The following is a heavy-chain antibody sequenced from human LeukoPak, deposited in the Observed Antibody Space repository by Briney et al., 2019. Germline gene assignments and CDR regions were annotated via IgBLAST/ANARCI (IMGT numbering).Heavy chain of an antibody. CDR1: GFTFSDYY. CDR2: ISSSSSYT. V-gene: IGHV3-11*03. J-gene: IGHJ4*02. D-gene: IGHD6-13*01. CDR3: ALAAAGRFDY. Sequence: MSGGSLRLSCAASGFTFSDYYMSWIRQAPGKGLEWVSYISSSSSYTNYADSVKGRFTISRDNAKNSLYLQMNSLRAEDTAVYYCALAAAGRFDYWGQGTLVTVSS.